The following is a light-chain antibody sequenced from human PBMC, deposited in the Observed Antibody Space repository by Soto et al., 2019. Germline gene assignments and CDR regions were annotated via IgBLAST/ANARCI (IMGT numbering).Light chain of an antibody. CDR2: EVN. CDR1: NSDIGGYDF. J-gene: IGLJ3*02. V-gene: IGLV2-14*01. CDR3: SSYTSANTVL. Sequence: QSALTQPVSVFGSPGQSITISCTGTNSDIGGYDFVSWYQQHPGKAPKLIIYEVNNRPSGVSSRFSGSKSGNTASLTISGLQAEDETDYYCSSYTSANTVLFGGGTKLTVL.